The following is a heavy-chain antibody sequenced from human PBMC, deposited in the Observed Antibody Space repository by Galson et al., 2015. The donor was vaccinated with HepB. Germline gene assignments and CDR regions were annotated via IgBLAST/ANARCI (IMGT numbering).Heavy chain of an antibody. V-gene: IGHV3-74*01. CDR2: INSDGSDT. CDR3: ARTLRIAPDPQRAWEYFSYGMDV. Sequence: SLRLSCAASGFGLSTYWIDWVRQSPGKGLLWVSRINSDGSDTSHADSVRGRFTISRDNVKNTLYLRMNSLRVEDTGVYYCARTLRIAPDPQRAWEYFSYGMDVWGQGTTVTVSS. D-gene: IGHD6-13*01. CDR1: GFGLSTYW. J-gene: IGHJ6*02.